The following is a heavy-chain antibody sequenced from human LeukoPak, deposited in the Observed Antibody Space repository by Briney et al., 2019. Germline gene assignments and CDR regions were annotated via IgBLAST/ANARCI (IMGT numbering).Heavy chain of an antibody. Sequence: SETLSLTCTVSGASISGSGYYWGWIRQPPGTGLEWIGSIYSSGSTYYNASLQSRVTISIETSKNQISLRLNSETAADTAVYYCARMVVMDDAFDIWGQGTMVTVSS. CDR3: ARMVVMDDAFDI. D-gene: IGHD3-16*01. J-gene: IGHJ3*02. CDR1: GASISGSGYY. CDR2: IYSSGST. V-gene: IGHV4-39*07.